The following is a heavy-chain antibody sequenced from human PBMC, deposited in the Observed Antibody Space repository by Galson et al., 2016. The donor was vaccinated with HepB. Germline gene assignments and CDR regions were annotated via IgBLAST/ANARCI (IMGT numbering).Heavy chain of an antibody. V-gene: IGHV3-30*18. CDR1: GFTFSRYG. D-gene: IGHD5-18*01. CDR2: ISYDAYNK. CDR3: AKELSRGYAYTYRGAFDI. J-gene: IGHJ3*02. Sequence: SLRLSCAASGFTFSRYGMHWVRQAPGKGLEWVAGISYDAYNKYYIDSVKGRFTISRDDSTNTLYLQVNSLGVEDTAVYHCAKELSRGYAYTYRGAFDIWGPGTLVTVS.